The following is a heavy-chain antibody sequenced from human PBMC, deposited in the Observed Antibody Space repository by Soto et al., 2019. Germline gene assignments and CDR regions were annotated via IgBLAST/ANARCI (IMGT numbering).Heavy chain of an antibody. CDR1: GFTFSSYG. V-gene: IGHV3-30*03. D-gene: IGHD1-26*01. CDR2: ISYDGSNK. J-gene: IGHJ5*02. CDR3: ASSSSGSWFDP. Sequence: VQLVESGGGVVQPGRSLRLSCAASGFTFSSYGMHWVRQAPGKGLEWVAVISYDGSNKYYADSVKSRFTISRDNSKNTLYLQMNSLRAEDTAVYYCASSSSGSWFDPWGQGTLVTVSS.